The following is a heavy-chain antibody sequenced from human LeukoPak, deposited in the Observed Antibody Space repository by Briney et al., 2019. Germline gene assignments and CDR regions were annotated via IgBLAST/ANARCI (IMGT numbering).Heavy chain of an antibody. CDR1: GFTFSSYG. CDR3: TKSLTMWFGDSSGSDY. V-gene: IGHV3-21*04. J-gene: IGHJ4*02. CDR2: ISSSSSYI. Sequence: PGGSLRLSCAASGFTFSSYGMHWVRQAPGKGLEWVSSISSSSSYIYYADSVKGRFTISRDNSKNTLYLQMNSLRGEDTAVYYCTKSLTMWFGDSSGSDYWGQGTLVTVSS. D-gene: IGHD3-10*01.